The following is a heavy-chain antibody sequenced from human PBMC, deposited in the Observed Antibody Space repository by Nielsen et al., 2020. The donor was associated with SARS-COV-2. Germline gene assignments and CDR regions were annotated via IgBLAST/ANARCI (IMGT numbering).Heavy chain of an antibody. V-gene: IGHV3-30*04. Sequence: GESLKISCAASGFTFSSYAMHWVRQAPGKGLEWVAVISYDGSNKYYADSVKGRFTISRDNSKNTLYLQMNSLRAEDTAVYYCARDPGYAESNWFDPWGQGTLVTVSS. D-gene: IGHD5-12*01. CDR2: ISYDGSNK. J-gene: IGHJ5*02. CDR3: ARDPGYAESNWFDP. CDR1: GFTFSSYA.